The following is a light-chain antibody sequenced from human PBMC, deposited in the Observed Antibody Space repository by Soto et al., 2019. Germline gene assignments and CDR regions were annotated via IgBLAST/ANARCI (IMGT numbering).Light chain of an antibody. Sequence: QSALTQPASVSGSPGQSITISCTGTNRDVRNYDYVSWYQQHPDKAPKLIIYEVTNRPSGISSRFSGSKSGNTASLTISGLQAEDEADYYCYSFMNSTQRWVFGGGTKVTVL. J-gene: IGLJ3*02. CDR1: NRDVRNYDY. CDR2: EVT. V-gene: IGLV2-14*01. CDR3: YSFMNSTQRWV.